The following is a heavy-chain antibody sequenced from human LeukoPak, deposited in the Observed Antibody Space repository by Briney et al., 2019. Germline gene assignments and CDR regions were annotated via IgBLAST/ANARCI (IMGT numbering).Heavy chain of an antibody. V-gene: IGHV3-21*01. D-gene: IGHD2-15*01. CDR3: ARDPTPRYCSGGSCYTHYGMDV. CDR2: ISSSRSYI. CDR1: GFTFSSYT. J-gene: IGHJ6*02. Sequence: GRSLRLSCAASGFTFSSYTMNWVRQAPGKGLGRVSSISSSRSYIYYADSVKGRLTISRDNAKNSLYLQMNSLRAEDTAVYYCARDPTPRYCSGGSCYTHYGMDVWGQGTTVTVSS.